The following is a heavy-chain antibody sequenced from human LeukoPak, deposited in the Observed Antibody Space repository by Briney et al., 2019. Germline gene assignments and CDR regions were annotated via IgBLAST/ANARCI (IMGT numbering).Heavy chain of an antibody. V-gene: IGHV4-4*07. D-gene: IGHD3-22*01. Sequence: SETLSLTCTVSGGSISSYYWSWIRQPAGKGLEWIGRIYTSGSTNYNPSLKSRVTMSVDTSKNQFSLKLSSVTAADTAVYYCARDSSYYYDSSGHIDYWGQGTLVTVSS. CDR3: ARDSSYYYDSSGHIDY. CDR2: IYTSGST. CDR1: GGSISSYY. J-gene: IGHJ4*02.